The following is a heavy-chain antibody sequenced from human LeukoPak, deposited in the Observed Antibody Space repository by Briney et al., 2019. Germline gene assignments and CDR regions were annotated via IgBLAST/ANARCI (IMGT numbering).Heavy chain of an antibody. CDR2: INPNSGGT. D-gene: IGHD2-2*01. CDR3: ARVPLGYCSSTSCYWAFNWFDP. Sequence: ASVKVSCKASGHTFTGYYMHWVRQAPGQGLEWMGWINPNSGGTNYAQKFQGRVTMTRDTSISTAYMELSRLRSDDTAVYYCARVPLGYCSSTSCYWAFNWFDPWGQGTLVTVSS. CDR1: GHTFTGYY. J-gene: IGHJ5*02. V-gene: IGHV1-2*02.